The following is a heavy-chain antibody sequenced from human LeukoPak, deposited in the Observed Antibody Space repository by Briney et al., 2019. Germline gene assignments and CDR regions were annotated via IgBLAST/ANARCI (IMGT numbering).Heavy chain of an antibody. J-gene: IGHJ4*02. CDR2: INGDGSST. CDR3: TRQWHTPSDY. CDR1: GFIFNNYW. D-gene: IGHD6-19*01. Sequence: PGGSLRLSCAASGFIFNNYWMHWVRQTPGEGPLWLSRINGDGSSTSYAYSVQGRFIISRDNAKNTLYLQMNSLRVEDTAVYYCTRQWHTPSDYWGQGTLVTVSS. V-gene: IGHV3-74*01.